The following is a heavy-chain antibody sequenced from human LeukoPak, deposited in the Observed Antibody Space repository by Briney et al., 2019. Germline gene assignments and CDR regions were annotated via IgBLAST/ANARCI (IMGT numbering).Heavy chain of an antibody. Sequence: GGSLRLSCAASGFSFSSYSMNWVRQAPGKGLEWVSSISSSSSYIYYADSVKGRFTISRVNAKNSLYLQMNSLRAEDTAVYYCAREAEGSGWPYFDYWGQGTLVTVSS. D-gene: IGHD6-19*01. CDR1: GFSFSSYS. J-gene: IGHJ4*02. CDR3: AREAEGSGWPYFDY. V-gene: IGHV3-21*01. CDR2: ISSSSSYI.